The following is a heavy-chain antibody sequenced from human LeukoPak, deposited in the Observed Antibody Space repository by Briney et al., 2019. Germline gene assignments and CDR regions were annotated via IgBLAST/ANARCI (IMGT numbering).Heavy chain of an antibody. CDR2: IYYSGST. CDR3: ARHMYYYDSSGYPGWGYFDY. Sequence: SETLSLTCAVSGGSISSYYWSWIRQPPGKGLGWSGYIYYSGSTNYNPSLKSRVTISVDTSKNQFSLKLSSVTAADTAVYYCARHMYYYDSSGYPGWGYFDYWGQGTLVTVSS. CDR1: GGSISSYY. D-gene: IGHD3-22*01. J-gene: IGHJ4*02. V-gene: IGHV4-59*08.